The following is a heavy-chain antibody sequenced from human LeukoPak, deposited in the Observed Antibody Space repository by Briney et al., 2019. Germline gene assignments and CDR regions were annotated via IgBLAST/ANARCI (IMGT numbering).Heavy chain of an antibody. D-gene: IGHD3-22*01. CDR1: GFTFSSYS. J-gene: IGHJ4*02. CDR2: ISSSSSSI. CDR3: ARARYTSGYYYGIDY. Sequence: GGSLRLSCAASGFTFSSYSMNWVRQAPGKGLEWVSYISSSSSSIYYADSVKGRFTISRDNAKNSLFLQMNSLRAEDTAVYYCARARYTSGYYYGIDYWGQGTLVTVSS. V-gene: IGHV3-48*04.